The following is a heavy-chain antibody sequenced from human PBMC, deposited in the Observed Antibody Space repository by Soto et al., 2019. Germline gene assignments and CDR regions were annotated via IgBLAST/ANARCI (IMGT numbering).Heavy chain of an antibody. V-gene: IGHV3-33*01. CDR3: ARVPSGTLPVYFDY. CDR1: GFTFSSYG. D-gene: IGHD6-13*01. Sequence: QVQLVESGGGVVQPGRSPRLSCAASGFTFSSYGMHWVRQAPGKGLEWVAVIWYDGSNKYYADSVKGRFTISRDNSKNTLYLQMNSLRAEDTAVYYCARVPSGTLPVYFDYWGQGTLVTVSS. CDR2: IWYDGSNK. J-gene: IGHJ4*02.